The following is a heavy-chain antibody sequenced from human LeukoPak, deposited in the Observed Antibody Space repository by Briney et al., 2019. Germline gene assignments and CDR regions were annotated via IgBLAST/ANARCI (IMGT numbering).Heavy chain of an antibody. CDR2: ISSSSTYI. D-gene: IGHD6-6*01. CDR3: ARVGGSSSRYFDN. V-gene: IGHV3-21*01. CDR1: AFIFSSYS. J-gene: IGHJ4*02. Sequence: GGSLRLSCAASAFIFSSYSMTWVRQAPGKGLEWVSSISSSSTYIYYADSVKGRFTISRDNAKNSLYLQMNILRAEDTAVYYCARVGGSSSRYFDNWGQGALVTVSS.